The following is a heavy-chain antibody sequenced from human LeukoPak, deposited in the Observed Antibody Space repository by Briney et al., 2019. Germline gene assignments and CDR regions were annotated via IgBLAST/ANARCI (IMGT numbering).Heavy chain of an antibody. CDR2: ISSNGGST. CDR3: ARGEVGSSYSGSYLDI. Sequence: GGSLRLSCAASGFTFSSYAMHWVRQAPGKGLEYVSAISSNGGSTYYANSVKGRFTISRDNSKNTLYLQMGSLRAEDMAVYYCARGEVGSSYSGSYLDIWGQGTMVTVS. V-gene: IGHV3-64*01. J-gene: IGHJ3*02. CDR1: GFTFSSYA. D-gene: IGHD1-26*01.